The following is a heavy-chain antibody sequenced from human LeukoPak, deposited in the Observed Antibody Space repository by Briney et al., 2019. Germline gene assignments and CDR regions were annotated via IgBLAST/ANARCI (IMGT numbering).Heavy chain of an antibody. CDR3: ARVGMVRGVANHRFDY. D-gene: IGHD3-10*01. CDR1: GFTFSSYS. J-gene: IGHJ4*02. V-gene: IGHV3-21*01. Sequence: GGSLRLPCAASGFTFSSYSMNWVRQAPGKGLEWVSSISSSSSYIYYADSVKGRFTISRDNAKNSLYLQMNSLRAEDTAVYYCARVGMVRGVANHRFDYWGQGTLVTVSS. CDR2: ISSSSSYI.